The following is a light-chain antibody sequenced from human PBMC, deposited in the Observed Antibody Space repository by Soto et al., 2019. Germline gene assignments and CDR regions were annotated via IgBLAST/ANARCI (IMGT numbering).Light chain of an antibody. CDR3: QQSNRTPPT. CDR2: AAS. V-gene: IGKV1-39*01. J-gene: IGKJ5*01. CDR1: QSISSY. Sequence: QMTQSPSYLSASVGDRLTITCRTSQSISSYVNWYQQKQGKAPQXXIYAASSLQRRVPSRCSCSGAGTDFTLTISSLTPEVFETYYCQQSNRTPPTFGQGTRLEIK.